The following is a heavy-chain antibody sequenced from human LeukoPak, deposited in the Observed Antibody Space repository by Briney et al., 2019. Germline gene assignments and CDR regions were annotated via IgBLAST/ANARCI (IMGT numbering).Heavy chain of an antibody. J-gene: IGHJ4*01. CDR3: AKSQSGWYSFDY. Sequence: GGCMRLSCVASGFTFSNYAMSWVRQAPGKGLEWVSAIGAGGGTTYYADSVKGRFTISRDNSKNTLYLQMNSLRAEDTAVYFCAKSQSGWYSFDYWGHGTLVTVSS. D-gene: IGHD6-19*01. V-gene: IGHV3-23*01. CDR1: GFTFSNYA. CDR2: IGAGGGTT.